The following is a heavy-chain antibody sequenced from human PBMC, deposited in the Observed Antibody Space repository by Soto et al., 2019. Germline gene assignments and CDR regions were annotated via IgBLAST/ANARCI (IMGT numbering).Heavy chain of an antibody. Sequence: SETLSLTCAVYGGSFSGYYWSWIRQPPGKGLEWIGEINHSGSTNYNPSLKSRVTISVDTSKNQFSLKLSSVTAADTAVYYCARGRVVVAAITRRPGAFDIWGQGTMVTVSS. D-gene: IGHD2-15*01. CDR2: INHSGST. CDR3: ARGRVVVAAITRRPGAFDI. V-gene: IGHV4-34*01. J-gene: IGHJ3*02. CDR1: GGSFSGYY.